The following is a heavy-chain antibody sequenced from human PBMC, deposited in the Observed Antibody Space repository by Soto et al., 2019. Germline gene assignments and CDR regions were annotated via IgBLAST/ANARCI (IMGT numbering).Heavy chain of an antibody. CDR1: GFLFRNYE. CDR3: VSQPHWARPFES. D-gene: IGHD7-27*01. Sequence: EVRLVESGGDLVKSGGSLSLSCVGSGFLFRNYEMNWVRQAPGKGLEWLAHISTTGGHVSESDSVKGRFTISRDNTKHDLYLLLTSLRTEDTGVYYCVSQPHWARPFESWGHGTLVNVSS. V-gene: IGHV3-48*03. CDR2: ISTTGGHV. J-gene: IGHJ4*01.